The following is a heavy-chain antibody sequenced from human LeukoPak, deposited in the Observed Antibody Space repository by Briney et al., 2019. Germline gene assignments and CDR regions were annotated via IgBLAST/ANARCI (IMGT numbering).Heavy chain of an antibody. Sequence: ASVKVSCKVSGYTLTELSMHWVRQAPGKGLEWMGGFDPEDGVTIYAQKFQGRVTMTEDTSTDTAYMELSSLRSEDTAVYYCATWGYCSGGSCYSGAFDIWGQGTMVTVSS. CDR2: FDPEDGVT. J-gene: IGHJ3*02. V-gene: IGHV1-24*01. CDR1: GYTLTELS. D-gene: IGHD2-15*01. CDR3: ATWGYCSGGSCYSGAFDI.